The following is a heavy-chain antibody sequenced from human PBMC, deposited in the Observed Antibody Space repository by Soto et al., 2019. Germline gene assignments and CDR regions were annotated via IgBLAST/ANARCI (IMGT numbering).Heavy chain of an antibody. V-gene: IGHV4-30-4*01. CDR2: IYSGGSI. Sequence: GXXXXSQTLSLTCXVSGXSXSNVXXCWSXXRQXPDKGLEWIGHIYSGGSIYNNPSLTSRVTISVDTSKNQFSLQLSSVSAADTAVYYCARGPSGDKVDYWGQGTLVTVSS. D-gene: IGHD7-27*01. CDR3: ARGPSGDKVDY. CDR1: GXSXSNVXXC. J-gene: IGHJ4*02.